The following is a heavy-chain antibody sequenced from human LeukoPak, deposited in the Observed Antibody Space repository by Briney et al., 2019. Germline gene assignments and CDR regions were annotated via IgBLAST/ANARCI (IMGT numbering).Heavy chain of an antibody. CDR3: AREPFPNDYDSSGYYFDS. D-gene: IGHD3-22*01. Sequence: GGSLRLSCVVSGFTVTSHYMNWVRQASGKGLEWVSVIYSGGSTFYADSVKGRFTISRDKSKNTVYLQMNSLRDEDAAVYYCAREPFPNDYDSSGYYFDSWGQGTLVTVSS. CDR2: IYSGGST. J-gene: IGHJ4*02. CDR1: GFTVTSHY. V-gene: IGHV3-53*01.